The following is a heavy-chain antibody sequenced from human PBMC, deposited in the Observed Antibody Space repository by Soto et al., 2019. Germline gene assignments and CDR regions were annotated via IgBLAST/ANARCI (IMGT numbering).Heavy chain of an antibody. Sequence: PGGSLRLSYAASGFTFSNAWMNWVRQAPGRGLEWVGRIKSKTDGGTTDYAAPVKGRFTISRDDSKNTLYLQMNSLKTEDTALYYCTTGDPSHYSSNVVDWGQGTLVTAPQ. CDR3: TTGDPSHYSSNVVD. CDR2: IKSKTDGGTT. V-gene: IGHV3-15*07. CDR1: GFTFSNAW. D-gene: IGHD4-4*01. J-gene: IGHJ4*02.